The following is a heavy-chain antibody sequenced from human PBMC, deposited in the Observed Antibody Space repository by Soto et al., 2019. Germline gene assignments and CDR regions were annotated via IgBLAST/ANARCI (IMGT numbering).Heavy chain of an antibody. CDR2: ISYDGSNK. CDR1: GFTFSSNG. V-gene: IGHV3-30*18. CDR3: AKDGEGFYYYDSSGPKSWFDS. J-gene: IGHJ5*01. D-gene: IGHD3-22*01. Sequence: GGSLRLSCAASGFTFSSNGMHWVRQAPGKGLEWVALISYDGSNKFYADSVKGRFTITRDNSKNTLYLQMNSLRPDDTAVYYCAKDGEGFYYYDSSGPKSWFDSWGQGTRVTVSS.